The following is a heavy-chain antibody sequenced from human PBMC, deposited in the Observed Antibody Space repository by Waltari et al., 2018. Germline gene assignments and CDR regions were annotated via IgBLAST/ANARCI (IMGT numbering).Heavy chain of an antibody. CDR2: ITASGSDT. V-gene: IGHV3-23*05. CDR3: VRLNNTFPNIPAAGFFDF. J-gene: IGHJ4*02. CDR1: GFTFGNYA. Sequence: EVQVLESGGRSQQPGGSLRLSCSISGFTFGNYAMTWFRQAPGKGLEWVSCITASGSDTFYTDAVKGRFTVSRDNSKSILQLQMSSLTVDDTATYYCVRLNNTFPNIPAAGFFDFWGQGALVTVSS. D-gene: IGHD2-15*01.